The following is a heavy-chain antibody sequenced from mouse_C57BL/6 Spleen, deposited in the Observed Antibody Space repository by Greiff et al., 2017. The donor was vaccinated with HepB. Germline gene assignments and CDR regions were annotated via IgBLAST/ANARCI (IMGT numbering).Heavy chain of an antibody. CDR3: ARSFPYYFDY. CDR1: GYAFTNYL. J-gene: IGHJ2*01. Sequence: VQLQQSGAELVRPGTSVKVSCKASGYAFTNYLIEWVKQRPGQGLEWIGVINPGSGGTNYNEKFKGKATLTADKSSSTAYMQLSSLTSEDSAVYFCARSFPYYFDYWGQGTTLTVSS. V-gene: IGHV1-54*01. CDR2: INPGSGGT.